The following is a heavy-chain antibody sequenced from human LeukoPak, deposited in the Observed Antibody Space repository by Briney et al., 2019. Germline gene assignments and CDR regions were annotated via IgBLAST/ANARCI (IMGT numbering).Heavy chain of an antibody. V-gene: IGHV4-31*03. Sequence: PSQTLSLTCTVSGASISSGGYYWSWIRQHPGKGLEWIGYIYYSGSTYYNPSLKSRVTMSVDTSKRQFSLKLSSVTAADTAVYYCARGYDYSNYDIFDYWGQGALVTVSS. D-gene: IGHD4-11*01. CDR1: GASISSGGYY. CDR3: ARGYDYSNYDIFDY. J-gene: IGHJ4*02. CDR2: IYYSGST.